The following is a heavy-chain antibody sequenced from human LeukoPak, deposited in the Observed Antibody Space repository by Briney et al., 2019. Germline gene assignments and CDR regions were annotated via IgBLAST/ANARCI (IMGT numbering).Heavy chain of an antibody. J-gene: IGHJ4*02. Sequence: GGSLRLSCVASGFTFTDHPMSWVRQAPGKGLEWVSGISGSGGSIRYADSVKGRFIISRDNSKNTLYLQMNSLRAEDTAVYYCAKGGDGYNYYFDYWGQETLVTVSS. CDR1: GFTFTDHP. V-gene: IGHV3-23*01. CDR3: AKGGDGYNYYFDY. CDR2: ISGSGGSI. D-gene: IGHD5-24*01.